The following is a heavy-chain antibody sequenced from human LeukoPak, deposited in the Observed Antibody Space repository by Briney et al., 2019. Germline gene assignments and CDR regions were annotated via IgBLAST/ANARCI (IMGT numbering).Heavy chain of an antibody. V-gene: IGHV4-39*07. D-gene: IGHD2-2*01. CDR3: ARLTSDSFCWFDP. CDR2: IYYSGST. Sequence: PSETLSLTCTVSGGSGGSISSYYWGWIRQPPGKGLEWIGSIYYSGSTYYNPSLKSRVTISVDTSKNQFSLKLSSVTAADTAVYYCARLTSDSFCWFDPWGQGTLVTVSS. J-gene: IGHJ5*02. CDR1: GGSGGSISSYY.